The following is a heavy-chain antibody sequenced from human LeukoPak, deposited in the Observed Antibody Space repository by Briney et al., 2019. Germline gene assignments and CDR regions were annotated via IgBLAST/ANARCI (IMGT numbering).Heavy chain of an antibody. Sequence: GESLKISCKGSGYSINNYWIGWVRQMPGKGLEWMGIIYPADSDIRYSPSFQGQVTISADKSISTAYLRWSSLKASDTAMYYCARQEYCSGGSCYTWFDPWGQGTLVTVSS. V-gene: IGHV5-51*01. CDR1: GYSINNYW. D-gene: IGHD2-15*01. CDR3: ARQEYCSGGSCYTWFDP. CDR2: IYPADSDI. J-gene: IGHJ5*02.